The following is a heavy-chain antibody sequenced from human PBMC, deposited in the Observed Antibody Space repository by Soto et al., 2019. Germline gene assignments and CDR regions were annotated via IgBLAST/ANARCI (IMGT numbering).Heavy chain of an antibody. D-gene: IGHD1-26*01. V-gene: IGHV3-30-3*01. CDR3: AGGGVLYYDAFDI. CDR1: GFTFSSYA. Sequence: GGSLRLSCAASGFTFSSYAMHWVRQAPSKGLEWVAVISYDGSNKYYADSVKGRFTISRDNSKNTLYLQMNSLRAGDTAVYYCAGGGVLYYDAFDIWGQGTMVTVSS. J-gene: IGHJ3*02. CDR2: ISYDGSNK.